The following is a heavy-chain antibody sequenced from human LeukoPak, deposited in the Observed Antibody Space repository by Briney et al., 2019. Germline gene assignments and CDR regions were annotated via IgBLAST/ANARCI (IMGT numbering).Heavy chain of an antibody. J-gene: IGHJ4*02. V-gene: IGHV3-21*01. CDR2: ISSSSSYI. D-gene: IGHD3-22*01. Sequence: GGSLRLSCAASGFTFSSYAMSWVRQAPGKGLEWVSSISSSSSYIYYADSVKGRFTISRDNAKNSLCLQMNSLRAEDTAVYYCARLDDSSGYADYWGQGTLVTVSS. CDR1: GFTFSSYA. CDR3: ARLDDSSGYADY.